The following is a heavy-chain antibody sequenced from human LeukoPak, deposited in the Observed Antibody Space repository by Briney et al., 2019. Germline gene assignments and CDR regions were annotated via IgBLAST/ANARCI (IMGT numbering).Heavy chain of an antibody. Sequence: ASVKVSCKASGYTFTNYFMHWVRQAPGQGLEWMGIINPITGTTTYAQKFQGRVTMTSDTSTGTVYMELSSLRSEDTAVYYCAREERLIAATGRGAFDYWGQGTLVTVSS. J-gene: IGHJ4*02. V-gene: IGHV1-46*01. CDR2: INPITGTT. CDR3: AREERLIAATGRGAFDY. D-gene: IGHD6-13*01. CDR1: GYTFTNYF.